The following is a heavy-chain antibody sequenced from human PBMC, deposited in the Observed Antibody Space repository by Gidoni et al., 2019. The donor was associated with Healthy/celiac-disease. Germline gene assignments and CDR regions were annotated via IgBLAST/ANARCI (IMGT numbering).Heavy chain of an antibody. CDR1: GGSISSYY. V-gene: IGHV4-59*08. CDR3: ARHSRGSGWYGNNDAFDI. CDR2: IYYSGST. J-gene: IGHJ3*02. Sequence: QVQLQESGPGLVKPSETLSLTCTVSGGSISSYYWSWIRQPPGKGLEWIGYIYYSGSTNYNPSLKSRVTISVDTSKNQFSRKLSSVTAADTAVYYCARHSRGSGWYGNNDAFDIWGQGTMVTVSS. D-gene: IGHD6-19*01.